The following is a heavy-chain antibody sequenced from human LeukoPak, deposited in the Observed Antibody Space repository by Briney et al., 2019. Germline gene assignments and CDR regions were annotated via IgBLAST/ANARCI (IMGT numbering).Heavy chain of an antibody. CDR3: ARDRHSGFDY. CDR1: GGSVSSGDYY. Sequence: SETLSLTCSVSGGSVSSGDYYCSWIRQPPGKGLEWLGYIFDSGRTNYNPSLKSRVTISIDTSKNQISLRLSSVTAADTAVYYCARDRHSGFDYWGQGTLVTVSS. D-gene: IGHD1-26*01. J-gene: IGHJ4*02. CDR2: IFDSGRT. V-gene: IGHV4-61*08.